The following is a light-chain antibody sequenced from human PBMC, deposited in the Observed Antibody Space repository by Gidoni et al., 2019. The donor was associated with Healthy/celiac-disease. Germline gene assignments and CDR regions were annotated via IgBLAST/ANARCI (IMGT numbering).Light chain of an antibody. J-gene: IGLJ2*01. CDR2: QDS. CDR1: KLGDNY. V-gene: IGLV3-1*01. Sequence: SSELTQPPSVSVSPGQTASITCSGYKLGDNYACWYQQKHGQSPVLVIYQDSKRPSGIPELFSGSNSGNTATLTISGTQAMDEADYYCQAWDSSTVVFGGGTKLTVL. CDR3: QAWDSSTVV.